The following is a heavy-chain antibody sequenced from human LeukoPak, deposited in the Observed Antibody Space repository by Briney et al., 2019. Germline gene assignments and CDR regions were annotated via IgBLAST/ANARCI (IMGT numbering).Heavy chain of an antibody. CDR2: INPNSGGT. CDR3: ARAEMPMIVVVITDLSFDY. CDR1: GYTFTGCY. J-gene: IGHJ4*02. Sequence: ASVTVSCKASGYTFTGCYMHGVRQPPGTGPAGVGWINPNSGGTNNAQRFQGRDTMTRDTSISTAYMELSRLRSRDTAVYYCARAEMPMIVVVITDLSFDYWGQGTLVTVSS. V-gene: IGHV1-2*02. D-gene: IGHD3-22*01.